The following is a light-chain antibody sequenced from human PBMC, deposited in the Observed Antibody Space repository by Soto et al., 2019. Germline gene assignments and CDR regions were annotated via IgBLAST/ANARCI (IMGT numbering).Light chain of an antibody. CDR1: QTVSSN. CDR3: HQYNFWPS. CDR2: GKS. Sequence: EVVMTQSPATLSVSPGERATLSCRASQTVSSNLAWYQQKPGQSPRLLIYGKSTRATGVPARFSGSGSGTEFTLSISSLQSEDFAVYYCHQYNFWPSFGQGTKVEI. V-gene: IGKV3-15*01. J-gene: IGKJ1*01.